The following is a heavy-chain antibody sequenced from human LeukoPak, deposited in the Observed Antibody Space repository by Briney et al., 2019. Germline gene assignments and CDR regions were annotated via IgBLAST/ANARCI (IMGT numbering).Heavy chain of an antibody. Sequence: ASVKVSCKASGYTFTGYYMHWVRQAPGQGLEWMGWINPNSGGTNYAQKFQGRVTMTRDTSISTAYMELSRLRSDDTAVYYCARDFGSWSYFDYWGQGTLVTVSS. J-gene: IGHJ4*02. V-gene: IGHV1-2*02. CDR1: GYTFTGYY. D-gene: IGHD6-13*01. CDR2: INPNSGGT. CDR3: ARDFGSWSYFDY.